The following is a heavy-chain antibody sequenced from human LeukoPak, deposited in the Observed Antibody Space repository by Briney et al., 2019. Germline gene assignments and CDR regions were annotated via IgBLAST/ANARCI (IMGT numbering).Heavy chain of an antibody. CDR3: ARDYLVGGTDAFDI. J-gene: IGHJ3*02. CDR1: GFTFSTYE. CDR2: IGGGGSTI. Sequence: YPGGSLRLSCAASGFTFSTYEMNWVRQAPGKGLEWVSYIGGGGSTIYYADSVKGRFTISRGNAKNSLYLQMNRLRGEDTGVYYCARDYLVGGTDAFDIWGQGTMVTVSS. V-gene: IGHV3-48*03. D-gene: IGHD1-1*01.